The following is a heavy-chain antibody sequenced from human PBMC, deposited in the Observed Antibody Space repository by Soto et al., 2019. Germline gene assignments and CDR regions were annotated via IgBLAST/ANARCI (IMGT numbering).Heavy chain of an antibody. D-gene: IGHD2-15*01. J-gene: IGHJ4*01. CDR2: MNPSSGET. V-gene: IGHV1-8*01. CDR3: ARLAEYCNGIKCYSNFDF. CDR1: GYNFTNFD. Sequence: ASVKVSCKTSGYNFTNFDIDWVRQAPGRGLVWMGWMNPSSGETGSAQNFQGRVTMTRDISTRTFFMQLTSLRSEDTAIYYCARLAEYCNGIKCYSNFDFWGRGNQVTVS.